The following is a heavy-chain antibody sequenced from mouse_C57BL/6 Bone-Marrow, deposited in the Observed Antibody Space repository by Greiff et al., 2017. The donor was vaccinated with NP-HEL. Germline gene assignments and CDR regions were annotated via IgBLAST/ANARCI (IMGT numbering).Heavy chain of an antibody. V-gene: IGHV1-61*01. CDR2: IYPSDSET. J-gene: IGHJ4*01. D-gene: IGHD2-1*01. CDR3: ARGVYYGNYAYAMDY. Sequence: QVQLQQPGAELVRPGSSVKLSCKASGYTFTSYWLDWVKQRPGQGLEWIGNIYPSDSETHYNQKFKDKATLTVDKSSSTVYLELSRLTSDDSAVYYCARGVYYGNYAYAMDYWGQGTSVTVSS. CDR1: GYTFTSYW.